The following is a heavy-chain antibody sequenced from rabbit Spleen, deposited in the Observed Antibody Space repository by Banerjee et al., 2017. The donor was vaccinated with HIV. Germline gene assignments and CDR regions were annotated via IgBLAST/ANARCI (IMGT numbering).Heavy chain of an antibody. CDR2: IWPGSSGGT. V-gene: IGHV1S45*01. D-gene: IGHD8-1*01. J-gene: IGHJ6*01. Sequence: QQRLVESGGGLVKPGASLTLTCTASGFSFSSSFWICWVRQVPGKGLEWIGCIWPGSSGGTDYATWAKGRFTISKTSSTTVTLQMTSLTAADTATYFCARDSASSFSSYGMDLWGPGTLVTVS. CDR1: GFSFSSSFW. CDR3: ARDSASSFSSYGMDL.